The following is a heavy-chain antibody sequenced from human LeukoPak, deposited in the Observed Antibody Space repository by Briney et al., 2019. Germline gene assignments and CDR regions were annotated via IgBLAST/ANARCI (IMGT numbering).Heavy chain of an antibody. CDR1: GFTFSSSA. Sequence: GGSLRLSCAASGFTFSSSAMSWVRQAPGKGLEGVSAINAKGDRTHYADSVKGRFTVSRDTYANTLFLQLNSLRAEDTAIYYCAKLLRGVVVPYFDSWGQGTLVTVSS. J-gene: IGHJ4*02. CDR2: INAKGDRT. CDR3: AKLLRGVVVPYFDS. V-gene: IGHV3-23*01. D-gene: IGHD3-10*01.